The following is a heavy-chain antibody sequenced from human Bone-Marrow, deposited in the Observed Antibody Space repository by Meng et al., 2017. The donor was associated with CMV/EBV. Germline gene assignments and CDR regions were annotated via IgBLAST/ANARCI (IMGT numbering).Heavy chain of an antibody. V-gene: IGHV3-30-3*01. D-gene: IGHD3-22*01. Sequence: GGSLRLSCAASGFTFSYYAMHWVRQAQGKGLEWVAVISYDGSNKYYADSVKGRFTISRDNSKNTLYLQMNSLRAEYTAVYYCARVDSSGYWASADYWGQGTLVTVSS. CDR3: ARVDSSGYWASADY. CDR1: GFTFSYYA. CDR2: ISYDGSNK. J-gene: IGHJ4*02.